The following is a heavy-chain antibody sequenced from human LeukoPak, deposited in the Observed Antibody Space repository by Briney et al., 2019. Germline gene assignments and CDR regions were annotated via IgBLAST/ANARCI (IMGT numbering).Heavy chain of an antibody. CDR3: ARDPNWGLVWYYFDY. CDR2: ISSSSSTI. CDR1: GFTFSSYS. J-gene: IGHJ4*02. D-gene: IGHD7-27*01. Sequence: PGGSLRLSCAASGFTFSSYSMNWVRQAPGKGLEWVSYISSSSSTIYYADSVKGRFTISRDNAKNSLYLQMNSLRAEDTAVYYCARDPNWGLVWYYFDYWGQGTLVTVSS. V-gene: IGHV3-48*04.